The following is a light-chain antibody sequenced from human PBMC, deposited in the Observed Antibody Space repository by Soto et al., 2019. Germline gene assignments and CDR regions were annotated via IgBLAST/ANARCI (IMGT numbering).Light chain of an antibody. J-gene: IGKJ4*01. CDR3: QQRSDWRLT. CDR2: DAS. V-gene: IGKV3-11*01. Sequence: ELVLTQSPATLSLPPGERATLSCRASQSVSFYLAWYQQKPGQAPRLLIYDASNRATGIPARFSGSGSGTDFTLTINSLEPDDFAVYYCQQRSDWRLTFGGGTKVDIK. CDR1: QSVSFY.